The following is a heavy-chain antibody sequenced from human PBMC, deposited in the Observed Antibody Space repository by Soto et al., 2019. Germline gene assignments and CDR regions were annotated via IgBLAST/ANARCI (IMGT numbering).Heavy chain of an antibody. CDR1: GFTFSDYV. D-gene: IGHD6-13*01. V-gene: IGHV3-30-3*01. J-gene: IGHJ1*01. Sequence: GGSLRLSCAASGFTFSDYVMHWVRQAPGKGLEWVAVISYDGSNNNYADSVKGRFTISRDNSKNTLYLQMNSLRVEDTAVYYCARDWRILVYSVEDFEHWGQGTLVTVSS. CDR2: ISYDGSNN. CDR3: ARDWRILVYSVEDFEH.